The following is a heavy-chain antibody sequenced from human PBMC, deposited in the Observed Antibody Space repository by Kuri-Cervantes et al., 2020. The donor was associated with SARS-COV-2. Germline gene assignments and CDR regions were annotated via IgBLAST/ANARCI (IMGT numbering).Heavy chain of an antibody. CDR2: ISHDGKNK. J-gene: IGHJ4*02. V-gene: IGHV3-30*18. Sequence: SLKISCAASGFNFSRTDMHWVRQAPGKGLEWVAVISHDGKNKKCIASGKGRFTISRDNSLNTLYLHMKSLRSEDTAMYYCEKDRVGVQDFWGQGTLVTVSS. CDR1: GFNFSRTD. D-gene: IGHD2-21*01. CDR3: EKDRVGVQDF.